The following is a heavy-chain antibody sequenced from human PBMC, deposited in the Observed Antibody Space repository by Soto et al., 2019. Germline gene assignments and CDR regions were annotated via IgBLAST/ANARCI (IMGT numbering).Heavy chain of an antibody. J-gene: IGHJ3*02. D-gene: IGHD6-6*01. Sequence: AVKVSCKASGGTFSSYAISWVRQAPGQGLEWMGGIIPIFGTANYAQKFQGRVTITADESTSTAYMELSSLRSEDTAVYYCARHAGYSSSSVGVDAFDIWGQGTMVTVSS. CDR1: GGTFSSYA. CDR2: IIPIFGTA. CDR3: ARHAGYSSSSVGVDAFDI. V-gene: IGHV1-69*13.